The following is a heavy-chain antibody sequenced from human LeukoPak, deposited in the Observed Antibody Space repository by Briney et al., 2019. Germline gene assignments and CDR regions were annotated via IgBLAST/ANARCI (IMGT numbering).Heavy chain of an antibody. D-gene: IGHD2-2*01. Sequence: GSLRLSCAASGFTFSSYGMHWVRQAPGKGLEWVAVIWYDGSNKYYADSVKGRFTISRDNSKNTLYLQMNSMRAEDTAVYYCARDIVVVPAAPYYYYGMDVWGQGTTVTVSS. V-gene: IGHV3-33*01. CDR1: GFTFSSYG. CDR3: ARDIVVVPAAPYYYYGMDV. J-gene: IGHJ6*02. CDR2: IWYDGSNK.